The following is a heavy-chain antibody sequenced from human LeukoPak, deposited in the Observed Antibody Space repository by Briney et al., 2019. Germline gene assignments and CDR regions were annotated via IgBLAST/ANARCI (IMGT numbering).Heavy chain of an antibody. Sequence: PGGSLRLSCVASGFTFSGYWMSWVRQAPGKGLEWVANIKGDGREKQYVDSVKGRFTTSRDNAKNSLYLQMNSLRAEDTAVYYCARSGYSYGFGFDYWGQGTLVTVSS. CDR3: ARSGYSYGFGFDY. CDR2: IKGDGREK. D-gene: IGHD5-18*01. V-gene: IGHV3-7*01. J-gene: IGHJ4*02. CDR1: GFTFSGYW.